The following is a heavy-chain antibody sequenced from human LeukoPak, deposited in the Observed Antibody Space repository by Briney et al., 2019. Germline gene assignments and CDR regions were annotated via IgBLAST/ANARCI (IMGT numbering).Heavy chain of an antibody. CDR1: GFTFSNYA. Sequence: HAGGSLRLSCETSGFTFSNYAMSWVRQAPGRGLEWVSGISYGDGGTYYADSVKGRFTISRDNSKNTLYLQMGSLRAEDMAVYYCARDPSLTWEPENAFDIWGQGTMVTVSS. J-gene: IGHJ3*02. V-gene: IGHV3-23*01. CDR2: ISYGDGGT. CDR3: ARDPSLTWEPENAFDI. D-gene: IGHD1-26*01.